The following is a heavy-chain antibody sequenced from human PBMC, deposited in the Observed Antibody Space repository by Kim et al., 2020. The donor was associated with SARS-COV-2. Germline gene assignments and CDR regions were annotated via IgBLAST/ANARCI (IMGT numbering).Heavy chain of an antibody. CDR2: IYYSGST. CDR3: ARHLGIFDYYGSGSYGPFDY. CDR1: GGSISSYY. J-gene: IGHJ4*02. D-gene: IGHD3-10*01. V-gene: IGHV4-59*08. Sequence: SETLSLTCTVSGGSISSYYWSWIRQPPGKGLEWIGYIYYSGSTNYNPSLKSRVTISVATSKNQFSLKLSSVTAADTAVYYCARHLGIFDYYGSGSYGPFDYWGQGTLVTVSS.